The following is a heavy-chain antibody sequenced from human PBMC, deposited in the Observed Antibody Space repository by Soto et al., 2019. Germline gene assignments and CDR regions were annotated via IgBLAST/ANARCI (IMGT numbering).Heavy chain of an antibody. J-gene: IGHJ4*02. CDR2: ISGSGGST. V-gene: IGHV3-23*01. CDR3: ANRVPLGYCSSTSCYFVPFDY. Sequence: PGGSLRLSCAASGFTFSSYAMSWVRQAPGKGLEWVSAISGSGGSTYYADSVKGRFTISRDNSKNTLYLQMNSLRAEDTAVYYCANRVPLGYCSSTSCYFVPFDYWGQGTLVTVSS. D-gene: IGHD2-2*01. CDR1: GFTFSSYA.